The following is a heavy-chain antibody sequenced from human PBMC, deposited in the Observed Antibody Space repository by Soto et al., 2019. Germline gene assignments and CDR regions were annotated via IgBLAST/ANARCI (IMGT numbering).Heavy chain of an antibody. Sequence: QVQLVQSGAEVKKPGSSVKVSCKASGGTFSSYAISWVRQAPGQGLEWMGGIIPIFGTANYAQKFQGRVTITADKSTSTAYMERSSLRSEDTAVYYCARDDHYLTGRSYYGMDVWGQGTPVTVSS. J-gene: IGHJ6*02. CDR2: IIPIFGTA. CDR1: GGTFSSYA. V-gene: IGHV1-69*06. D-gene: IGHD3-9*01. CDR3: ARDDHYLTGRSYYGMDV.